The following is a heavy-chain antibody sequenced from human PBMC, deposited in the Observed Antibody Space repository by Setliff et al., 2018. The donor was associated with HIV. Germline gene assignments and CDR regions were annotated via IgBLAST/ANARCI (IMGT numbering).Heavy chain of an antibody. CDR3: AREGNYYYYYAMDF. V-gene: IGHV3-21*01. Sequence: PGGSLRLSCAASGFTFSSYSMNWVRQAPGKGLEWVSSISSSSSYIYYADSVKGRFTISRDNAKNSLYLQMNSLRAEDTAVYYCAREGNYYYYYAMDFWGQGTTVTVSS. CDR2: ISSSSSYI. CDR1: GFTFSSYS. J-gene: IGHJ6*02.